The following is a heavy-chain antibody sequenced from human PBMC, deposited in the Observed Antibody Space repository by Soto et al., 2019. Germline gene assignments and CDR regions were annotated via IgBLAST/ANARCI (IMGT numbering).Heavy chain of an antibody. Sequence: GGSLRRSCAASGFTFSDAWMSWVRQAPGRGLEWVGRIKREADGGTTDYAAPVKGRLTISRDDSKNTLYLRMNSLKTEDTAVYYCTTGVSKGYYNFDYWGQGT. V-gene: IGHV3-15*01. D-gene: IGHD3-22*01. J-gene: IGHJ4*02. CDR3: TTGVSKGYYNFDY. CDR2: IKREADGGTT. CDR1: GFTFSDAW.